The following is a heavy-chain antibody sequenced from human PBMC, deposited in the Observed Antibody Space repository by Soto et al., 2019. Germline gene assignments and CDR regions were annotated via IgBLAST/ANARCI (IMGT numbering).Heavy chain of an antibody. D-gene: IGHD3-10*01. CDR1: GGIFSTYA. Sequence: QVQLVQSGAEVKKPGSSVKVSCKASGGIFSTYAISWLRQAPGQGLEWMGGIIPIFGTPNYAQRLQGRVTIPAHVSTSPAYMELSRLRSEDTAVYYCARDRDDYGSGNYYNRIDFWGQGTLVTVSS. V-gene: IGHV1-69*01. CDR2: IIPIFGTP. CDR3: ARDRDDYGSGNYYNRIDF. J-gene: IGHJ4*02.